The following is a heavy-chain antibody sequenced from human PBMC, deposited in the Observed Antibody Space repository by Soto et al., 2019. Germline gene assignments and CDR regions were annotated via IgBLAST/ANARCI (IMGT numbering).Heavy chain of an antibody. J-gene: IGHJ5*02. CDR3: ARHGVSNWFDT. Sequence: SETLSLTCTVSGGSISSSSYYWSWVRQPPGKGLEWIGYIYHSGSTKYNPSLKSRITMFIDTSKKQMSLQMTSLTAADTAVYYCARHGVSNWFDTWGQGILVTVSS. CDR1: GGSISSSSYY. D-gene: IGHD3-16*01. V-gene: IGHV4-61*05. CDR2: IYHSGST.